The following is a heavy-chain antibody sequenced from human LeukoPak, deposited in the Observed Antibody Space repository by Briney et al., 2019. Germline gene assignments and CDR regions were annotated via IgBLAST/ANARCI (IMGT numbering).Heavy chain of an antibody. CDR3: ARDGGRGWEFDY. CDR1: GYSFTAYY. J-gene: IGHJ4*02. D-gene: IGHD6-19*01. V-gene: IGHV1-2*02. Sequence: GASVKVSCKASGYSFTAYYIHWVRQAPGQGLEWMGWINPNGGGTHYAQKFQGRVTMTRDTPISTAYMDLSRLTSDDTAVYYCARDGGRGWEFDYWGQGTLATVSS. CDR2: INPNGGGT.